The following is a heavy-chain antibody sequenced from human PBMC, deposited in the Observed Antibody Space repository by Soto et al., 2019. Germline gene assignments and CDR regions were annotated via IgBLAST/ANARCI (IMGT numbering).Heavy chain of an antibody. CDR3: ARVGGPAAGPNYYYYGMDV. J-gene: IGHJ6*02. D-gene: IGHD6-13*01. CDR1: GYTFTSYY. CDR2: INPSGGST. V-gene: IGHV1-46*01. Sequence: ASVKVSCKASGYTFTSYYMHWVRQAPGQGLEWMGIINPSGGSTSYAQKFQGRVTMTRDTSTSTVYMELSSLRSEDTAVYYCARVGGPAAGPNYYYYGMDVWGQGTTVTVSS.